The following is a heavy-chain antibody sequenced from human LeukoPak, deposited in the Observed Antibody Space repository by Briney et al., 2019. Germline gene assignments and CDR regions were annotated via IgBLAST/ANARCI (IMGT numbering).Heavy chain of an antibody. CDR2: IKSKTDGGTT. CDR1: GGSFSGYY. J-gene: IGHJ4*02. Sequence: TSETLSLTCAVYGGSFSGYYWSWIRQPPGKGLEWVGRIKSKTDGGTTDYAAPVKGRFTISRDDSKNTLYLQMNSLKTEDTAVYYCTTDLSYYDSSGYSDYWGQGTLVTVSS. D-gene: IGHD3-22*01. CDR3: TTDLSYYDSSGYSDY. V-gene: IGHV3-15*01.